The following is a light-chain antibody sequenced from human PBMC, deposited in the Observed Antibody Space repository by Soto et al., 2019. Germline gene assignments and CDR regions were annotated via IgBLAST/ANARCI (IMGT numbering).Light chain of an antibody. Sequence: QPVLTQPASGSGSAVHSITVSCTGTSSELGGYNYVSVYQHHPGKAPKLMIYEVSNRPSGVSNRFSGSKSGNTASLTISGLQAEDEAEYYCSSYTSSDTLAVGTGTKVTVL. V-gene: IGLV2-14*01. J-gene: IGLJ1*01. CDR3: SSYTSSDTLA. CDR1: SSELGGYNY. CDR2: EVS.